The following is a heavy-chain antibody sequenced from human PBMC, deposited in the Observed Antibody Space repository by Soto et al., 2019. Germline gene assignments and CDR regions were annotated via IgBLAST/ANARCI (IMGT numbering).Heavy chain of an antibody. CDR3: ARKQGYYDSSGYYSVYYFDY. CDR1: GGSISSYY. CDR2: IYYSGST. V-gene: IGHV4-59*08. Sequence: SETLSLTCTVSGGSISSYYWSWIRQPPGKGLEWIGCIYYSGSTNYNPSLKSRVTISVDTSKNQFSLKLSSVTAADTAVYYCARKQGYYDSSGYYSVYYFDYWGQGTLVTVSS. D-gene: IGHD3-22*01. J-gene: IGHJ4*02.